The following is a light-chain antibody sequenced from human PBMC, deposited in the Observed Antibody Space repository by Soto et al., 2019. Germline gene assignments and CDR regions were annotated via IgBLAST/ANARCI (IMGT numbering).Light chain of an antibody. CDR1: QSISSW. CDR2: DAS. J-gene: IGKJ1*01. CDR3: QQYISYPRT. Sequence: DIQMTQSHSTLSASVGDRVTITCRASQSISSWLAWYQQKPGKPPNLLIYDASDLESGVPSRFSGSGSGTGFTLTISSLQPDDFATYYCQQYISYPRTFGQGTKV. V-gene: IGKV1-5*01.